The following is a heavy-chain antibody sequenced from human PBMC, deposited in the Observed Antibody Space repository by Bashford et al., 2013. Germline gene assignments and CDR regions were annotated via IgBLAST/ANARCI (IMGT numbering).Heavy chain of an antibody. CDR3: AADHLAGAGQWLAFDY. J-gene: IGHJ4*02. Sequence: SVKVSCKASGFTFTSSAMQWVRQARGQRLEWIGWIVVGSGNTNYAQKFQERVTITRDMSTSTAYMELSSLRSEDTAVYYCAADHLAGAGQWLAFDYWGQGTLVTVSS. CDR1: GFTFTSSA. CDR2: IVVGSGNT. D-gene: IGHD6-19*01. V-gene: IGHV1-58*02.